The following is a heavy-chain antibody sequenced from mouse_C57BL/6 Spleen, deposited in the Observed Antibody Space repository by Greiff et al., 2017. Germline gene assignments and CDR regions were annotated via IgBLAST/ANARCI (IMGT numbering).Heavy chain of an antibody. CDR3: ARNDGYYVRYFDY. CDR2: IGSGGST. CDR1: GFSLTSYG. J-gene: IGHJ2*01. D-gene: IGHD2-3*01. V-gene: IGHV2-2*01. Sequence: VKLMESGPGLVQPSQSLSITCTVSGFSLTSYGVHWVRQSPGKGLEWLGVIGSGGSTDYNAAFISRLSISKDNSKSQVFFKMNSLQADDTAIYYCARNDGYYVRYFDYWGQGTTLTVAS.